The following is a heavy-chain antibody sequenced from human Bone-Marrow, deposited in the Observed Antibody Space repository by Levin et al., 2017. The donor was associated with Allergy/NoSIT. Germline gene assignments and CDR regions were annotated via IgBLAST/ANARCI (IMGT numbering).Heavy chain of an antibody. CDR1: GFIFSNYA. J-gene: IGHJ4*02. D-gene: IGHD3-9*01. CDR2: ISYEDGNNK. CDR3: ASGPGYYYFDY. V-gene: IGHV3-30-3*01. Sequence: PGGSLRLSCAASGFIFSNYAMNWVRQAPGKGLEWMAFISYEDGNNKYYADSVKGRFTISRDNSKNMLYVQLNSLRVEDTAVYYCASGPGYYYFDYWGQGTLVTVSS.